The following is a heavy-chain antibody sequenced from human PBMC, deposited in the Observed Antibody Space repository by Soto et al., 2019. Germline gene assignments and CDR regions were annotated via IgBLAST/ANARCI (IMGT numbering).Heavy chain of an antibody. V-gene: IGHV3-15*01. CDR1: GFTFINAW. CDR3: AEARCSGNSCYVPDY. J-gene: IGHJ4*01. Sequence: PGGSLRLSCAASGFTFINAWMSWVRQAPGKGLEWVGRIKSKTAGGTTDYAAPVDGRFTISRDNSRNTLSLQMNSLRAEDTATYYCAEARCSGNSCYVPDYWGHGSLVTVSS. CDR2: IKSKTAGGTT. D-gene: IGHD2-15*01.